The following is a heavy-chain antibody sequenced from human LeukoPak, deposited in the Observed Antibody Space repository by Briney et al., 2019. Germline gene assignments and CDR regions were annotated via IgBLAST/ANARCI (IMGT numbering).Heavy chain of an antibody. Sequence: SVKVSCKASGFTFTSSAVQWVRQARGQRLEWIGWIVVGSGNTNYAQKFQERVTITRDMSTSTAYMELSSLRSEDTAVYYCAAAAAMGLYYYGMDVWGKGTTVTVSS. V-gene: IGHV1-58*01. J-gene: IGHJ6*04. CDR3: AAAAAMGLYYYGMDV. D-gene: IGHD2-2*01. CDR2: IVVGSGNT. CDR1: GFTFTSSA.